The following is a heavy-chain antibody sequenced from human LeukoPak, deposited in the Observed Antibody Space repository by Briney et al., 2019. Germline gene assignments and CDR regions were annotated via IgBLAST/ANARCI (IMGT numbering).Heavy chain of an antibody. CDR2: IRHDGSNK. D-gene: IGHD4-17*01. CDR3: AKVDYGDRYDAFDI. V-gene: IGHV3-30*02. Sequence: GGSLRIYCAGCGFTLSSCGMHRGRQAPGPGLEGVSYIRHDGSNKYYADSVKGRFTISRDNSKSTLYLQMNSLRAEDTAVYYCAKVDYGDRYDAFDIWGQGTMVTVSS. CDR1: GFTLSSCG. J-gene: IGHJ3*02.